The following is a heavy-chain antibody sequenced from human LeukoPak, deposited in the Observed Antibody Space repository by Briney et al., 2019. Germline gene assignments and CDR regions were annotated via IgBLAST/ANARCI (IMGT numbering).Heavy chain of an antibody. CDR2: ISAYNGNT. CDR1: GYTFTSYG. Sequence: ASVTVSCKASGYTFTSYGISWVRQAPGQGLEWMGWISAYNGNTNYAQKLQGRVTMTTDTSTSTAYMELRSLRSDDTAVYYCARVTDSSGYYGDFDYWGQGTLVTVSS. CDR3: ARVTDSSGYYGDFDY. D-gene: IGHD3-22*01. V-gene: IGHV1-18*01. J-gene: IGHJ4*02.